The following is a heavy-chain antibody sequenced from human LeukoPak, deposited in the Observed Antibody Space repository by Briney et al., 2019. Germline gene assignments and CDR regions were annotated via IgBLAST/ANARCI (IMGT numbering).Heavy chain of an antibody. Sequence: SETLSLTCTVSGGSISSHYWSWIRQPPGKGLEWIGYIYYSGSTNYNPSLKSRVTISVDTSKNQFSLKLSSVTAADTAVYYCARVRWDSSGYYGTYYFDYWGQGTLVTVSS. CDR1: GGSISSHY. D-gene: IGHD3-22*01. J-gene: IGHJ4*02. CDR3: ARVRWDSSGYYGTYYFDY. CDR2: IYYSGST. V-gene: IGHV4-59*11.